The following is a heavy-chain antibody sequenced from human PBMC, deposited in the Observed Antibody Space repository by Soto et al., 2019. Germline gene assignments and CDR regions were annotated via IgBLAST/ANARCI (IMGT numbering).Heavy chain of an antibody. CDR3: AKDGRGYYDSSGYYYVSPYGMDV. V-gene: IGHV3-23*01. CDR2: FSGSGGST. Sequence: GGSLRLSCAASGFTFSSYAMSWVRQAPGKGLEWVSAFSGSGGSTYYADSVKGRFTISRDNSKNTLYLQMNSLRAEDTAVYYCAKDGRGYYDSSGYYYVSPYGMDVWGQGTTVTVSS. J-gene: IGHJ6*02. CDR1: GFTFSSYA. D-gene: IGHD3-22*01.